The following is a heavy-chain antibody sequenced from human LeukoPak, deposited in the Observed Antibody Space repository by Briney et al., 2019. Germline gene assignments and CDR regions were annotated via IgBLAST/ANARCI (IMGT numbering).Heavy chain of an antibody. CDR2: ISGSAATT. CDR3: AKQCPGSPQSGKYYFDY. CDR1: GFAFSSYG. V-gene: IGHV3-23*01. D-gene: IGHD3-10*02. Sequence: GGSVTLSCAPSGFAFSSYGMTWVRHAPGKGLEWVSAISGSAATTFYADSAKGRFTISRDNSKDTLYLKMNSLRAEDTAVYYCAKQCPGSPQSGKYYFDYWGQGTLVTVSS. J-gene: IGHJ4*02.